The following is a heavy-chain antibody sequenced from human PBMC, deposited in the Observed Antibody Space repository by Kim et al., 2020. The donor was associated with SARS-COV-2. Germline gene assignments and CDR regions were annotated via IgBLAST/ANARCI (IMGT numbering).Heavy chain of an antibody. J-gene: IGHJ5*02. CDR3: ATTTLFGVVNWFDP. Sequence: YAQTCQGRGTMTEDTSTDTAYMELSSLRSEDTAVYYCATTTLFGVVNWFDPWGQGTLVTVSS. D-gene: IGHD3-3*01. V-gene: IGHV1-24*01.